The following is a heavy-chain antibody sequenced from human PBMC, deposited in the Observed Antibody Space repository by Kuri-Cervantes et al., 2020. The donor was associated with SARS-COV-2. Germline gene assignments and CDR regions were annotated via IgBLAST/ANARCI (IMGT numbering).Heavy chain of an antibody. J-gene: IGHJ6*02. V-gene: IGHV3-30*03. D-gene: IGHD6-6*01. Sequence: GESLKISCAASGFTFSSYGMHWARQAPGKGLEWVAVISYDGSNKYYADSVKGRFTISRDNSKNTLYLQMNSLRAEDTAVYYCARGGLGGQLVDGMDVWGQGTTVTVSS. CDR2: ISYDGSNK. CDR3: ARGGLGGQLVDGMDV. CDR1: GFTFSSYG.